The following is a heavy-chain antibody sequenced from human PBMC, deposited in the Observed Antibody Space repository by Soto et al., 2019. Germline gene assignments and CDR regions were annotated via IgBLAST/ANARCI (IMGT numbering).Heavy chain of an antibody. CDR3: ARDKRDLRFLEWSYYFDY. CDR1: GFTFSSYA. J-gene: IGHJ4*02. D-gene: IGHD3-3*01. V-gene: IGHV3-30-3*01. Sequence: QVQLVESGGGVVQPGRSLRLSCAASGFTFSSYAMHWVRQAPGKGLEWVAVISYDGSNKYYADSVKGRFTISRDNSKNTXXLQVNSLRAEDTAVYYCARDKRDLRFLEWSYYFDYWGQGTLVTVSS. CDR2: ISYDGSNK.